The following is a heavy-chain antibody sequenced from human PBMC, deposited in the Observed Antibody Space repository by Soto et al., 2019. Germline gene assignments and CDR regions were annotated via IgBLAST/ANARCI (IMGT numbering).Heavy chain of an antibody. CDR3: ARDKGSGIYTMDV. D-gene: IGHD1-26*01. Sequence: QVQLQESGPGLVKSSQTLSLTCTVSGGSITSGGYYWSWIRQHPGKGLEWMGYIYDSATTYYNPSLKSRVTISVDTSKNQFSLKLSSVTAADTAVYYCARDKGSGIYTMDVWGQGTTVTVSS. CDR1: GGSITSGGYY. CDR2: IYDSATT. V-gene: IGHV4-31*03. J-gene: IGHJ6*02.